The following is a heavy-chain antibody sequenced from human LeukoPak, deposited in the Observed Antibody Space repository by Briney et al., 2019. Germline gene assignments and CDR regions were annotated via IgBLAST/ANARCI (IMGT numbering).Heavy chain of an antibody. CDR3: ARDPGGYSSSWYNIGPTFDY. D-gene: IGHD6-13*01. Sequence: GGSLRLSCAASGFTLSSYSMSWVRQAPGKGLEWVSSISSSSSYIYYADSVKGRFTISRDNAKNSLYLQMNSLRAEDTAVYYCARDPGGYSSSWYNIGPTFDYWGQGTLVTVSS. J-gene: IGHJ4*02. V-gene: IGHV3-21*01. CDR1: GFTLSSYS. CDR2: ISSSSSYI.